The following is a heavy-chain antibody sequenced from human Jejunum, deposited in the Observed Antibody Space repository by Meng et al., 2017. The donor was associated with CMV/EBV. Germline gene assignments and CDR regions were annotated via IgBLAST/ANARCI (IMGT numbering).Heavy chain of an antibody. Sequence: YTFSTYSMSWVRQAPGKGLEWVSSISDTSSFIYYEDSVKGRFTISRDNAKNSLYLQMNSLRAEDTALYYCARGTCTSGSCPLFDYWGQGTLVTVSS. D-gene: IGHD2-15*01. V-gene: IGHV3-21*01. CDR3: ARGTCTSGSCPLFDY. CDR2: ISDTSSFI. CDR1: YTFSTYS. J-gene: IGHJ4*02.